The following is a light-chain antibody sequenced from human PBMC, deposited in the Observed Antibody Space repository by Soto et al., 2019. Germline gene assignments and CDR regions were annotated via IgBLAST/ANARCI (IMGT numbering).Light chain of an antibody. CDR3: QQSKF. Sequence: AIRMTQSPSSFSASTGDRVSITCRASQGVSDSLAWYQQKAGKAPKLLVYSTSTLQSGVASRFSGSGSGTDFTLAISSLQPEDFATYYCQQSKFFGPGTKVDNK. V-gene: IGKV1-8*01. J-gene: IGKJ3*01. CDR1: QGVSDS. CDR2: STS.